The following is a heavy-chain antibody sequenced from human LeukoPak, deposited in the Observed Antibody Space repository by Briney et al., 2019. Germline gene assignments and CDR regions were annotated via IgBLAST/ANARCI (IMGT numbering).Heavy chain of an antibody. D-gene: IGHD2-15*01. J-gene: IGHJ4*02. CDR1: GFIFSDYY. V-gene: IGHV3-11*05. Sequence: PGGSLRLSCAASGFIFSDYYMSWIRQAPGKGLEWLSYISSSSIYTSYADSVKGRFTISRDNAKNSLYLQLNSLRAEGTAVYYCARGSPPDYWGQGTLVTVSS. CDR3: ARGSPPDY. CDR2: ISSSSIYT.